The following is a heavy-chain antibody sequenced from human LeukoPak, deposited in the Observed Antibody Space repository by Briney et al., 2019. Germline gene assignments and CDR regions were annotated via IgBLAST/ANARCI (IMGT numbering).Heavy chain of an antibody. Sequence: SETLSLTCAVYGGSFSGYYWSWIRQPPGTGLEWIGYIYYSGSTNYNPSLKSRVTISVDTSRNQFSLKLNSVTAADTAVYYCAKSNGYGLIDIWGQGTMVTISS. CDR2: IYYSGST. V-gene: IGHV4-59*12. CDR3: AKSNGYGLIDI. J-gene: IGHJ3*02. D-gene: IGHD3-10*01. CDR1: GGSFSGYY.